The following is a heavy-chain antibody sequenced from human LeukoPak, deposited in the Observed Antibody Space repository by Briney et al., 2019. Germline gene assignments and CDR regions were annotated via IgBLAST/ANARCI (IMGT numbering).Heavy chain of an antibody. CDR2: INHSGST. J-gene: IGHJ6*03. CDR3: ARGFIAGTENTRWFGELLNRHYYYYYMDV. D-gene: IGHD3-10*01. V-gene: IGHV4-34*01. Sequence: SETLSLTCAVYGGSFSGYYWSWIRQPPGKGLEWIGEINHSGSTNYNPSLKSRVTISVDTSKNQFSLKLSSVTAADTAVYYCARGFIAGTENTRWFGELLNRHYYYYYMDVWGKGTTVTVAS. CDR1: GGSFSGYY.